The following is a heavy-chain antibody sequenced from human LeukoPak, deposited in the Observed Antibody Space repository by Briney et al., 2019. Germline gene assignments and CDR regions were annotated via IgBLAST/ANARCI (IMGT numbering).Heavy chain of an antibody. CDR2: ISGSGGST. CDR1: GFTFSSYA. V-gene: IGHV3-23*01. Sequence: GGSLRLSCAASGFTFSSYAMSWVRQAPGKGLEWVSAISGSGGSTYYADSVKGRFTISRDNSKNTLYLQMNSLRAEDTAVYYCAKDPRRGYSGYDFLYYFDYWGQGTLVTVSS. D-gene: IGHD5-12*01. J-gene: IGHJ4*02. CDR3: AKDPRRGYSGYDFLYYFDY.